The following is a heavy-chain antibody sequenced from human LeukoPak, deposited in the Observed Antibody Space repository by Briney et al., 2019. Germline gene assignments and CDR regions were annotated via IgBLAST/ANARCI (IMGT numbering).Heavy chain of an antibody. CDR3: AKGRAQWLALNWIDS. CDR2: IYHSGST. Sequence: SETLSLTCTVSGYSISSGYYWGWIRQPPGKGLEWIGSIYHSGSTYYNPSLKSRVTISVDTSKNQFSLKLSSVTAADTAVYYCAKGRAQWLALNWIDSWGQGTLVTVSS. V-gene: IGHV4-38-2*02. CDR1: GYSISSGYY. J-gene: IGHJ5*01. D-gene: IGHD6-19*01.